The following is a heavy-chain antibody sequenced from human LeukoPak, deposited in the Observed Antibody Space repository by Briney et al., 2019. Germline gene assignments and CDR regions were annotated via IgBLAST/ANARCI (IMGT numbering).Heavy chain of an antibody. V-gene: IGHV4-38-2*01. CDR3: ARMGSRGYYYQAFDY. J-gene: IGHJ4*02. Sequence: SETLSLTCAVSGYSISSGYYWGWIRQPPGKGLEWIGNIYHSGSTYYNPSLKSRVTISVDTSKNQFSLKLSSVTAADTAVYYCARMGSRGYYYQAFDYWGQGTLVTVSS. D-gene: IGHD3-22*01. CDR1: GYSISSGYY. CDR2: IYHSGST.